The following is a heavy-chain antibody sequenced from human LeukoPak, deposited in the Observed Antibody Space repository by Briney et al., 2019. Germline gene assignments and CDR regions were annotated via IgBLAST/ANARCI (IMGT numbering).Heavy chain of an antibody. CDR1: GFTFSNYG. V-gene: IGHV3-30*18. CDR3: AKDRNTSGWRYFDY. Sequence: GGSLRLSCAASGFTFSNYGMHWVRQAPGKGLEWVAVISYDGSNTYYADSVKGRFTISRDNSKNTLYLQMNSLRTEDTALFYCAKDRNTSGWRYFDYWGQGTLVTVSS. D-gene: IGHD6-19*01. CDR2: ISYDGSNT. J-gene: IGHJ4*02.